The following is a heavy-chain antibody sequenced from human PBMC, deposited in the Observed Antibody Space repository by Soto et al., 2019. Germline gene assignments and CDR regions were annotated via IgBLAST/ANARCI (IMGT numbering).Heavy chain of an antibody. CDR1: RDTFNKYA. V-gene: IGHV1-69*01. J-gene: IGHJ6*02. CDR3: ARGETYLGV. D-gene: IGHD3-16*01. CDR2: IIPIFRSR. Sequence: QVQLVQSGAEVKKPGSSVKVSCKTPRDTFNKYAFNWVRQAPGQGLEWMGWIIPIFRSRNYAEKFQGRVTITTDDSTSTAYMELRSLRFEDTAVYYCARGETYLGVWGQGTTVTVSS.